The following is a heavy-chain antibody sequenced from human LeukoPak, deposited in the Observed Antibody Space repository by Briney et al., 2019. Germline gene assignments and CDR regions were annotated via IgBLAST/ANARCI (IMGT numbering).Heavy chain of an antibody. Sequence: GGSLRLSCAASGFTFSSYAMSWVRQAPGKGLEWVSAISGSGGSTYYADSVKGRFTISRDNSKNTLYLQMNSLRAEDTAVYYCAKPGHYEITQLPSDYWGQGTLVTVSS. CDR1: GFTFSSYA. V-gene: IGHV3-23*01. J-gene: IGHJ4*02. CDR3: AKPGHYEITQLPSDY. CDR2: ISGSGGST. D-gene: IGHD3-22*01.